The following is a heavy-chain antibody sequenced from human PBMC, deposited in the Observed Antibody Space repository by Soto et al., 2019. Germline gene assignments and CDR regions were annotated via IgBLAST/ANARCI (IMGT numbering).Heavy chain of an antibody. CDR1: GGTFSHYV. D-gene: IGHD3-10*01. Sequence: QVQLVQSGTEVKKPGSSAKVSCKASGGTFSHYVISWVRQAPGKGHEWMGRIIPLFGTTDYAKKFQSRIAITADESTTTVYMDLSSLRFEDTAVYFCEIDVGSGEWSVCWGQGNTVIVSS. CDR3: EIDVGSGEWSVC. J-gene: IGHJ6*02. V-gene: IGHV1-69*18. CDR2: IIPLFGTT.